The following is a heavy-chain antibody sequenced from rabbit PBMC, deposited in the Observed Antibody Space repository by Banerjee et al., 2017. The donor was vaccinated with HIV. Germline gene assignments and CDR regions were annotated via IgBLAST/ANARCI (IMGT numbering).Heavy chain of an antibody. D-gene: IGHD8-1*01. J-gene: IGHJ4*01. CDR1: GFDFSSNA. CDR2: IVAGSSST. Sequence: QSLEESGGDLVKPGASLTLTCTASGFDFSSNAMCWVRQAPGKGLEWIACIVAGSSSTYYASWAKGRFTISKTSSTTVTLQMTSLTVADTATYFCARGSTSNYYIDLWGPGTLVTVS. V-gene: IGHV1S40*01. CDR3: ARGSTSNYYIDL.